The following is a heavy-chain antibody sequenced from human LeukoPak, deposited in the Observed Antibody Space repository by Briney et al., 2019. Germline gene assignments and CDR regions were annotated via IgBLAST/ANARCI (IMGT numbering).Heavy chain of an antibody. CDR1: GFTVSSNY. CDR2: IFSGGTT. V-gene: IGHV3-53*01. CDR3: AREKTAYDMDV. Sequence: PGGSLRLSCAASGFTVSSNYMSWVRQAPGKGLEWVSVIFSGGTTYYADSVKGRFTISRDNSKNTLYLQMNSLRAEDTAVYYCAREKTAYDMDVWGQGTTVTVSS. J-gene: IGHJ6*02.